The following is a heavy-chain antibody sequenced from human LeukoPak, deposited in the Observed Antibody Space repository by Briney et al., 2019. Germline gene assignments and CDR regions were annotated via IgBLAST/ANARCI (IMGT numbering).Heavy chain of an antibody. CDR3: AKRVAAPGRTYYFDH. D-gene: IGHD6-13*01. J-gene: IGHJ4*02. Sequence: GGSLRLSCAASGFTFSRYGMHWVRQAPGKGLEWVAFIRYDGSNKDSADSVKGRFTISRDNSKNTVYLQLNSLRAEDTAVYYCAKRVAAPGRTYYFDHWGQGTLVIVSS. V-gene: IGHV3-30*02. CDR2: IRYDGSNK. CDR1: GFTFSRYG.